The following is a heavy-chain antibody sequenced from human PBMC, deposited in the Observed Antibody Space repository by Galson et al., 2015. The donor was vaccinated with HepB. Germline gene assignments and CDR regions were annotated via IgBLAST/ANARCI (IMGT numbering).Heavy chain of an antibody. V-gene: IGHV3-23*01. Sequence: LRLSCAASGFTFSSNAMSWVRQAPGKGLEWVSAISGSGGSTYYADSVKGRFTISRDNSKNTLYLQMNSLRAEDTAVYYCAKDRNYYGSGSYYHPNGMDVWGQGTTVTVSS. CDR3: AKDRNYYGSGSYYHPNGMDV. J-gene: IGHJ6*02. CDR1: GFTFSSNA. CDR2: ISGSGGST. D-gene: IGHD3-10*01.